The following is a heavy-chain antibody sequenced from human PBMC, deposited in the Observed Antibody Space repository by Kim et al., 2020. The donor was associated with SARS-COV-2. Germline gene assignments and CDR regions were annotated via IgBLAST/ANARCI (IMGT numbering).Heavy chain of an antibody. J-gene: IGHJ6*02. V-gene: IGHV1-18*01. CDR2: ISAYNGNT. D-gene: IGHD3-10*01. CDR1: GYTFTSYG. Sequence: ASGKVSCKASGYTFTSYGISWVRQAPGQGLEWMGWISAYNGNTNYAQKLQGRVTMTTDTSTSTAYMELRSRRSDDTAVYYCARVVDTMVRGVTHDKPYYYYGMDVWGQGTTVTVSS. CDR3: ARVVDTMVRGVTHDKPYYYYGMDV.